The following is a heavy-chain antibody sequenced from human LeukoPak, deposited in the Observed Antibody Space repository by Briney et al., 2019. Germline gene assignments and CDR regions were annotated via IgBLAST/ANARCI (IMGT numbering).Heavy chain of an antibody. Sequence: PGGSLRLSCAASGFTFSSYAMSWVRQAPGKGLEWVSAISGSGGSTYYADSVKGRFTISRDNSKNTLYLQMNSLRAEDTAVYYCAKGRVVPAAIESYFDYWGQGTLVTVSS. J-gene: IGHJ4*02. D-gene: IGHD2-2*02. V-gene: IGHV3-23*01. CDR1: GFTFSSYA. CDR3: AKGRVVPAAIESYFDY. CDR2: ISGSGGST.